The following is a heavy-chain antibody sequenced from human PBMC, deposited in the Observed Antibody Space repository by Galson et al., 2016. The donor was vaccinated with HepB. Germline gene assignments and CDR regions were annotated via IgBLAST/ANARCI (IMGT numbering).Heavy chain of an antibody. CDR3: ARDLWDQWLIRPGEVQYYYGLDV. D-gene: IGHD6-19*01. V-gene: IGHV1-69*13. CDR2: NIPMFGTS. J-gene: IGHJ6*02. CDR1: GGTLSSYA. Sequence: SVKVSCKASGGTLSSYAISWVRQAPGQGLEWMGGNIPMFGTSNYAQKFQGRVTITADESTRTAYMELSSLRSDDTAVYYCARDLWDQWLIRPGEVQYYYGLDVWGQGTTVIVFS.